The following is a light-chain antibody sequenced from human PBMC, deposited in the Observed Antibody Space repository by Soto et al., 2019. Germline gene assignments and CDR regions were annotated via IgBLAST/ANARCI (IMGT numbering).Light chain of an antibody. Sequence: EIVMTQCPATLSVSPGERATLSCRASQSVSSNLAWYQQKPGQAPRLLIYGASTRATGIPARFSGSGSGTEFTLTISSLQSEDFAVYYCQQYNIWPPATFGQGTKLEIK. V-gene: IGKV3-15*01. CDR3: QQYNIWPPAT. CDR1: QSVSSN. J-gene: IGKJ2*01. CDR2: GAS.